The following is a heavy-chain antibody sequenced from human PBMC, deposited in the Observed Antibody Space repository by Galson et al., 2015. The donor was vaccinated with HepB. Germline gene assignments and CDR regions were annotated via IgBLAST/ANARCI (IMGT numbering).Heavy chain of an antibody. D-gene: IGHD3-3*01. CDR1: GFPFSNFW. Sequence: SLRLSCAVSGFPFSNFWMTWVRQAPGKGLEWVANIKQDGNEKYYVDSVKGRFTISSDNAKNSLYLQMNSLRVEDTAVCYCARRADFWSGYFGYYYHYMDVWGKGTTVTVSS. CDR3: ARRADFWSGYFGYYYHYMDV. J-gene: IGHJ6*03. CDR2: IKQDGNEK. V-gene: IGHV3-7*01.